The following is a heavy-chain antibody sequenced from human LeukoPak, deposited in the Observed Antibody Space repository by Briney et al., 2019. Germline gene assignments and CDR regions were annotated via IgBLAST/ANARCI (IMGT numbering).Heavy chain of an antibody. Sequence: ASVKVSCKASGYTFTSYDINWVRQATGQGLEWMGWMNPNSGNTGYAQKFQGRVTITRNTSISTAYMELSSLRSEDTAVHYCARVYRPEIYYYYMDVWGKGTTVTVSS. V-gene: IGHV1-8*03. CDR1: GYTFTSYD. D-gene: IGHD5-24*01. J-gene: IGHJ6*03. CDR3: ARVYRPEIYYYYMDV. CDR2: MNPNSGNT.